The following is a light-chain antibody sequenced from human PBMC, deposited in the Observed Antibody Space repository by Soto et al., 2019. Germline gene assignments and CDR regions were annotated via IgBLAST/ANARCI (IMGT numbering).Light chain of an antibody. CDR2: STS. Sequence: VLTQSPATLSVSPGERVTLSCRASQSVSSLLAWYQQKPGQAPRPLISSTSTRATGIPARFSGSGSGTEFTLTISSLQSEDFAIYYCQQYHYWPYTFGQGTRLEIK. CDR1: QSVSSL. V-gene: IGKV3-15*01. CDR3: QQYHYWPYT. J-gene: IGKJ5*01.